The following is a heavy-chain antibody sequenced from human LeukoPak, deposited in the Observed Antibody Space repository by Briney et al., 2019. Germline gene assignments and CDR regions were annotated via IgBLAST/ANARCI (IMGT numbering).Heavy chain of an antibody. V-gene: IGHV3-66*01. J-gene: IGHJ4*02. CDR1: GFTVSSNY. CDR2: IYSGGST. Sequence: GGSLRLSCAASGFTVSSNYMSWVRQAPGKGLEWVSVIYSGGSTYYADSVKGRFTISRDNSKNTLYLQMNSLRAEDTAVYYCARDTSGSYQPYYFDYWGQGTLVTVSS. CDR3: ARDTSGSYQPYYFDY. D-gene: IGHD1-26*01.